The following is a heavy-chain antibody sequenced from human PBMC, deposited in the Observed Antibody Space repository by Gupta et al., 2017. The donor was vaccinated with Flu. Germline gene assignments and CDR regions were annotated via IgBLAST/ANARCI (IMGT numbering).Heavy chain of an antibody. V-gene: IGHV4-4*02. CDR2: IYHSGST. J-gene: IGHJ4*02. CDR1: VDSISSSNW. D-gene: IGHD3-22*01. CDR3: ARDRYDSSVYCLFDY. Sequence: QVQLQESGPGLVQPSGTLSLTFAVSVDSISSSNWWSWVRHPPGKGLEWIGQIYHSGSTKYNPSLKSRVTISVDKSKNQFSLNLRSVTAADTAIYYCARDRYDSSVYCLFDYWGQGALVTVSA.